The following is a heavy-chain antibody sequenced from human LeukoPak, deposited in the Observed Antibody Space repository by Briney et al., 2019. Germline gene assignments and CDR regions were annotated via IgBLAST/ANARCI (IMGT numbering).Heavy chain of an antibody. J-gene: IGHJ6*02. D-gene: IGHD1-1*01. CDR3: ATTPGVEYYYYYGMDV. V-gene: IGHV3-23*01. CDR2: LSGRGDRI. CDR1: GFTFSNYA. Sequence: GESLRLSCAASGFTFSNYAMSWVRQAPGEGLEWVSALSGRGDRIYYADSVKGRFTICRDNSKNTLYLQMNSLRAEDTAVYYCATTPGVEYYYYYGMDVWGQGATVTAAS.